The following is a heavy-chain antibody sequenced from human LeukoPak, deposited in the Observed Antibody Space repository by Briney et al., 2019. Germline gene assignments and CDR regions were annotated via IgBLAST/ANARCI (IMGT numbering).Heavy chain of an antibody. J-gene: IGHJ5*02. CDR2: INPNNGGK. CDR3: ARVRIRQNLNWFDP. Sequence: ASVKVSCKASGYTFTGYYMHWVRQAPGQGLEWMGRINPNNGGKTEARKFQGGVTMTRDTSISTAYMELSRLRSDDTAVYYCARVRIRQNLNWFDPWGQGTLVTVSS. CDR1: GYTFTGYY. D-gene: IGHD1-14*01. V-gene: IGHV1-2*06.